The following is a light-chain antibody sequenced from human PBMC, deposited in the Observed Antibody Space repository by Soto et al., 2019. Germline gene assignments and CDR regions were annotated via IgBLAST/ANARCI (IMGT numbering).Light chain of an antibody. V-gene: IGLV2-8*01. J-gene: IGLJ2*01. CDR2: EVS. CDR3: SSYAGSKGV. Sequence: QSALTQPPSASGSPGQSVTISCTGTSSDVGGYNYVSWYQQHPGKAPTLMIYEVSKRPSGVPDRFSGSKSGNTASLTVSGLQAEGEADYYCSSYAGSKGVFGGGTQLTVL. CDR1: SSDVGGYNY.